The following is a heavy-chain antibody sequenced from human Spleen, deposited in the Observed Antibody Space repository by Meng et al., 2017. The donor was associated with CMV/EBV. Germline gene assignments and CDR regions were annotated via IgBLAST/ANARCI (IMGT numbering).Heavy chain of an antibody. Sequence: GESLKISCAASGFTFSSYAMSWVRQAPGKGLEWVSGLRLSGDSTYNAESVKGRFTISRDNSKNTLYLQMNSLVAEDTAVYYCAKQLSSGWSFYFDYWGQGILVTVSS. CDR1: GFTFSSYA. J-gene: IGHJ4*02. D-gene: IGHD6-19*01. CDR2: LRLSGDST. V-gene: IGHV3-23*01. CDR3: AKQLSSGWSFYFDY.